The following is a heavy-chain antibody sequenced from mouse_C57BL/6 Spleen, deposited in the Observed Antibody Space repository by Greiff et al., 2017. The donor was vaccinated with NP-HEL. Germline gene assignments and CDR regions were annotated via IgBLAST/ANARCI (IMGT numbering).Heavy chain of an antibody. Sequence: QVTLKESGPGLLQPSPTLSLPCSFSGFSLSTFGMGVGWLRQPSGNGLEWLAHIWWDDAKYYNPSLNSRLTISKDTSKNQLFLKIANVDTADTATDCCARQLRYYYDDWGKGTTLTVAS. CDR3: ARQLRYYYDD. J-gene: IGHJ2*01. CDR1: GFSLSTFGMG. CDR2: IWWDDAK. D-gene: IGHD1-1*01. V-gene: IGHV8-8*01.